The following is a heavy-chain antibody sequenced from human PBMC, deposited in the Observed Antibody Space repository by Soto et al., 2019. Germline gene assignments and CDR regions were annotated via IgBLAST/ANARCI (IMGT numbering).Heavy chain of an antibody. Sequence: SGPTLVNPTQTLTLTCTFSGFSLRTSGMCVSWICQPPGKALEWLALVDWDDDKYYNTSLRTRLTISRDTSKNQVILTMTNMDPVDTATYYCARRAAYSSSYFFDYWGQGSLVTVS. J-gene: IGHJ4*02. CDR1: GFSLRTSGMC. D-gene: IGHD6-6*01. CDR2: VDWDDDK. V-gene: IGHV2-70*01. CDR3: ARRAAYSSSYFFDY.